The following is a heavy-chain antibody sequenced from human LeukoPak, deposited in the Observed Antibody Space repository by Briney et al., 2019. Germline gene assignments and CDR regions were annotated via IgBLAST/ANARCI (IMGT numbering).Heavy chain of an antibody. Sequence: GGSLRLSCAASGFTFDDYGMSWVRQAPGKGLEWVSGINWNGGSTGYADSVKGRFTISRDNAKNSLYLQMNSLRAEDTALYYCARRDIVVVSAAIIGAFDIWGQGTMVTVSS. CDR3: ARRDIVVVSAAIIGAFDI. V-gene: IGHV3-20*04. J-gene: IGHJ3*02. CDR1: GFTFDDYG. D-gene: IGHD2-2*02. CDR2: INWNGGST.